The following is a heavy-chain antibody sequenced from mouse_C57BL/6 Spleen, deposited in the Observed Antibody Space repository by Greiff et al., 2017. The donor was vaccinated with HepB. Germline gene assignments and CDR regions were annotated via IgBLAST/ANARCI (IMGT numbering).Heavy chain of an antibody. V-gene: IGHV1-72*01. CDR2: IDPSSGGT. D-gene: IGHD1-1*01. CDR3: ARETTVVACDY. J-gene: IGHJ2*01. CDR1: GYTFTSYW. Sequence: QVQLQQPGAELVKPGASVKLSCKASGYTFTSYWMHWVKRRPGRGLEWIGRIDPSSGGTKYNEKFKSKATLTVDKPSSTAYMQLSSLTAEDSAVYYCARETTVVACDYWGQGTTLTVAS.